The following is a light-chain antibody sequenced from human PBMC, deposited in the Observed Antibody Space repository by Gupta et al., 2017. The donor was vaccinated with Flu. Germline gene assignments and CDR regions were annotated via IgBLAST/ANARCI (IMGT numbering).Light chain of an antibody. CDR1: QSISSW. J-gene: IGKJ1*01. CDR2: KAS. CDR3: QEYNSYWA. V-gene: IGKV1-5*03. Sequence: VGDRVTITCRASQSISSWLSWYQQKPGKAPKLLIYKASTLESGGPSRFSGSGFGTEFTLTISRLQPDDFATYYCQEYNSYWAFGQGTKVEIK.